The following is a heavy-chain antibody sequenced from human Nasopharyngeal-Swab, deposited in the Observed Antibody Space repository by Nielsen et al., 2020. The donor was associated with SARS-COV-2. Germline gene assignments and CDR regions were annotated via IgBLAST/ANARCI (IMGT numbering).Heavy chain of an antibody. CDR2: IYSGGST. V-gene: IGHV3-53*01. Sequence: GESLKISCAASGFTVSGNYMSWVRQAPGKGLEWVSVIYSGGSTYYADSVKGRFTISRDNSKNTLYLQMNSLRAEDTAVYYCANLAAAGGIDAFDIWGQGTMVTVSS. J-gene: IGHJ3*02. CDR3: ANLAAAGGIDAFDI. CDR1: GFTVSGNY. D-gene: IGHD6-13*01.